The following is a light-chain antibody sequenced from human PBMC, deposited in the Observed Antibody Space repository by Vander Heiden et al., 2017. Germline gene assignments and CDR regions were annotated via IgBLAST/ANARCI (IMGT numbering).Light chain of an antibody. CDR3: SSHAGSNAVG. J-gene: IGLJ2*01. CDR2: EVS. CDR1: SSDVGGYDY. V-gene: IGLV2-8*01. Sequence: QSALTQPPSASGSPGQSVTISCTGTSSDVGGYDYVSWYQQHPGKVPKLRIYEVSKRPSGVPDRFSGSKSGNTASLTVSGLQAEDEADDYCSSHAGSNAVGFVGGTQL.